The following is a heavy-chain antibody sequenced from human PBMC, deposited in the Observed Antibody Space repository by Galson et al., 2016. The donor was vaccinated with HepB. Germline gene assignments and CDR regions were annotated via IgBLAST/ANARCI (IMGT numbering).Heavy chain of an antibody. J-gene: IGHJ6*02. D-gene: IGHD2-8*02. V-gene: IGHV1-18*01. CDR1: GYTFTTHG. CDR3: ARAGNGGVTSLMDV. CDR2: ISTYSGNT. Sequence: SVKVSCKASGYTFTTHGFSWVRQAPGQGLEWMGWISTYSGNTDYAEKFQGRVTMTTDTSTSTAYMELRNLRSDDTAVYYCARAGNGGVTSLMDVWGQGTTVTVSS.